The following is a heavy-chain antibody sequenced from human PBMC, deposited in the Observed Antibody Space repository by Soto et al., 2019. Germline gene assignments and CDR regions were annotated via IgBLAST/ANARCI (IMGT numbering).Heavy chain of an antibody. CDR2: SFYRGST. Sequence: QPQLQESGPGLVKPSETLSLTCTVSGGSISSRSHYWGWIRQSPGKHLEWIGSSFYRGSTHYNPSLKTRVTISVDTSKNQVSLKLYSVTAADTAVYYCATADGFGVVTPFFEYWGQGILVTVSS. V-gene: IGHV4-39*01. CDR3: ATADGFGVVTPFFEY. D-gene: IGHD3-3*01. CDR1: GGSISSRSHY. J-gene: IGHJ4*02.